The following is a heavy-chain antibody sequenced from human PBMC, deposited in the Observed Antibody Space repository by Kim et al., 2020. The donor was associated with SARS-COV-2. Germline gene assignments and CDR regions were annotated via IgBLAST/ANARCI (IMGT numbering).Heavy chain of an antibody. J-gene: IGHJ4*02. V-gene: IGHV4-34*01. D-gene: IGHD5-12*01. CDR2: INHSGST. Sequence: SETLSLTCAVYGGSFSGYYWSWIRQPPGKGLEWIGEINHSGSTNYNPSLKSRVTISVDTSKNQFSLKLSSVTAADTAVYYCARGVGRRDGYNLHYFDYWGQGTLVTVSS. CDR1: GGSFSGYY. CDR3: ARGVGRRDGYNLHYFDY.